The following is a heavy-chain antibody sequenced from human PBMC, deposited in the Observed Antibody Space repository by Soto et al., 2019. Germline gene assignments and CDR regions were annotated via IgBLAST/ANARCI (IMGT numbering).Heavy chain of an antibody. D-gene: IGHD4-4*01. Sequence: EVQLVESGGGLVQPGGSLRLSCAASGFTVSSYWMHWVRQAPGKGLVWVSRINSDGSSTSYADSVKGRFTISRDNAKNTLYLHMNSLRAEDTAVYYCASLQNSLEYYYYGMDVWGQGTTVTVSS. CDR1: GFTVSSYW. V-gene: IGHV3-74*01. CDR2: INSDGSST. CDR3: ASLQNSLEYYYYGMDV. J-gene: IGHJ6*02.